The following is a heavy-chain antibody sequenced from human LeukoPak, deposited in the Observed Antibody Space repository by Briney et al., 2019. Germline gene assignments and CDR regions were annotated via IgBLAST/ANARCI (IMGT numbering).Heavy chain of an antibody. J-gene: IGHJ4*02. CDR1: GGSFSGYY. CDR2: INHSGST. D-gene: IGHD5-18*01. CDR3: ARGLRDTGFFDY. V-gene: IGHV4-34*01. Sequence: SETLSLTCAVYGGSFSGYYWSLIRQPPGKGLEWIGEINHSGSTNYNPSLKSRVTILVDTSKNQFSLKLSSVTAADTAVYYCARGLRDTGFFDYWGQGTLVTVSS.